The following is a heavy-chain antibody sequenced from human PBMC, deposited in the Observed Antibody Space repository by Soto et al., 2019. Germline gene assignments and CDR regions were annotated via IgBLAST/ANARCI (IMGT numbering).Heavy chain of an antibody. Sequence: ASVKVSCKASGYTFTGYYMHWVRQAPGQGVEWMGWINPNSGGTNYAQKFQGRVTMTRDTSISTAYMELSRLRSDDTAVYYCARDCLHLNSAYSSSWYGIYYYYGMDVWGQGTTVTVSS. J-gene: IGHJ6*02. CDR2: INPNSGGT. D-gene: IGHD6-13*01. V-gene: IGHV1-2*02. CDR3: ARDCLHLNSAYSSSWYGIYYYYGMDV. CDR1: GYTFTGYY.